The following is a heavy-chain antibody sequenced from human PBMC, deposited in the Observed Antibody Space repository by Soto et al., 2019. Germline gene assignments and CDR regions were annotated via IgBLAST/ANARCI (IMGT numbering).Heavy chain of an antibody. Sequence: PSVKVSCKASGYTFTGYYMHRGRQAPGQGLEWMGWINPNSCVTNYAQKFQGWVTMTRDTSISTAYRELSRLRSDDTAVYYCAREMPHSTVTTDALHFDYWGQGTLGTVYS. D-gene: IGHD4-17*01. CDR3: AREMPHSTVTTDALHFDY. V-gene: IGHV1-2*04. CDR1: GYTFTGYY. J-gene: IGHJ4*02. CDR2: INPNSCVT.